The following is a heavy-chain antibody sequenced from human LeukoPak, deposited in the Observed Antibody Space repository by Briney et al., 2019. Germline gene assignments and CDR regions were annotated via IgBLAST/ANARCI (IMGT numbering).Heavy chain of an antibody. CDR3: ARANDLIDY. CDR1: GFTFSDYY. CDR2: ISDTTTYT. V-gene: IGHV3-11*05. J-gene: IGHJ4*02. Sequence: PGGSLRLSCAVSGFTFSDYYMSWIRQAPGKGLEWVSYISDTTTYTNYADSVKGRFTISRDNAKNSLYLQTNSLRAEDTAVYYCARANDLIDYWGQGTLVTVSS.